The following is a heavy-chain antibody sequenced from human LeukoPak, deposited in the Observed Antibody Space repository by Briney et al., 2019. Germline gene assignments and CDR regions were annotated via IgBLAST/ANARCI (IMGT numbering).Heavy chain of an antibody. CDR3: ASRATVTTDRFWFDP. J-gene: IGHJ5*02. CDR2: IYSGGSS. CDR1: GFTVSSNS. D-gene: IGHD4-11*01. V-gene: IGHV3-53*01. Sequence: LAGGSLRLSCAASGFTVSSNSMNWVRQAPGKGLEWVSVIYSGGSSSYADSVKGRFTISRDNSKNTLYLQMNSLRAEDTAVYYCASRATVTTDRFWFDPRGQGTLVTVSS.